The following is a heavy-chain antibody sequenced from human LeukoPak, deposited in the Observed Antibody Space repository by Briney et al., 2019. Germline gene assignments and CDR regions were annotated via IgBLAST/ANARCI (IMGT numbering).Heavy chain of an antibody. Sequence: GGSLRLSCVASGFTFNNYAMTWVRPAPGKGVEWVSPIIGSGYSTYYADSVKGRFTISRDNSKNTLYLQMNSLRAEDTAVYYCAKTYGGYVHFDYWGQGTLVTVSS. J-gene: IGHJ4*02. D-gene: IGHD4-17*01. CDR3: AKTYGGYVHFDY. CDR2: IIGSGYST. CDR1: GFTFNNYA. V-gene: IGHV3-23*01.